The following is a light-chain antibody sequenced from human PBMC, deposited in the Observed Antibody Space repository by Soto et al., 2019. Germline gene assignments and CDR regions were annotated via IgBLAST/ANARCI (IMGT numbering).Light chain of an antibody. J-gene: IGLJ3*02. Sequence: QLVLTQSPSASASLGASVKLTCTLSSGHSSYDIAWHQQQPEKGPRYLMKLNSDGSHSKGDGIPDRFSGSSSGAERYLTISSLQSEDEADYYCQTWGTGLLVFGGGTKLTVL. CDR3: QTWGTGLLV. V-gene: IGLV4-69*01. CDR1: SGHSSYD. CDR2: LNSDGSH.